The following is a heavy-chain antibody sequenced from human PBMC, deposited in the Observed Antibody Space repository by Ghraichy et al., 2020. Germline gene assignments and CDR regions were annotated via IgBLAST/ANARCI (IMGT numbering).Heavy chain of an antibody. J-gene: IGHJ4*02. CDR1: GFSLSTSGMC. CDR2: IDWDDDK. D-gene: IGHD6-19*01. Sequence: SGPTLVKPTQTLTLTCTFSGFSLSTSGMCVSWIRQPPGKALEWLARIDWDDDKYYSTSLKTRLTISKDTSKNQVVLTMTNMDPVDTATYYCARIRGYSSGWYDAGDHGSFDYWGQGTLVTVSS. V-gene: IGHV2-70*11. CDR3: ARIRGYSSGWYDAGDHGSFDY.